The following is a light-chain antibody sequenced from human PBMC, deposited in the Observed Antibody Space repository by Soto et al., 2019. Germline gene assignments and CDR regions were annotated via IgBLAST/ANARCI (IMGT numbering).Light chain of an antibody. V-gene: IGLV2-14*02. Sequence: QSALTQPASVSGSPGQSITISCTGTSSDVGSYNLVSWYQQHPGKAPKAMIYEVSSRPSGVSNRFSGSKSGNTASLTISGLQAEDEAYYYCSSYTTSTSFILFGGGTKVPVL. CDR3: SSYTTSTSFIL. CDR1: SSDVGSYNL. CDR2: EVS. J-gene: IGLJ2*01.